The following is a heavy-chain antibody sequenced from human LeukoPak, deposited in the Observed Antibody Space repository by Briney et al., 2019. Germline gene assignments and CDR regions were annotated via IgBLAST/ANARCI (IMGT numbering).Heavy chain of an antibody. Sequence: PGGSLRLSCAASGFTFSSYAMSWVRQAPGKGLGWVSSISGSGGSTYYADSVKGRFTISRDNSKNTLYLQMNSLRAEDTAVYYCAVLGGIAVAGNIPDYWGQGTLVTVSS. D-gene: IGHD6-19*01. J-gene: IGHJ4*02. CDR3: AVLGGIAVAGNIPDY. CDR2: ISGSGGST. CDR1: GFTFSSYA. V-gene: IGHV3-23*01.